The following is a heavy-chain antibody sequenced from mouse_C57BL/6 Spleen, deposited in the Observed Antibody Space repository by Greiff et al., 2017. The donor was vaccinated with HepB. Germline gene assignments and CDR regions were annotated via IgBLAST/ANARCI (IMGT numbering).Heavy chain of an antibody. D-gene: IGHD2-5*01. CDR3: ARVYSNYDAMGC. J-gene: IGHJ4*01. V-gene: IGHV1-52*01. Sequence: QVQLQQPGAELVRPGSSVKLSCKASGYTFTSYWMHWVKQRPIQGLEWIGNIDPSDSETHYNQKFKDKATLTVDKSSSTAYMQLSSLTSEDSAVYYCARVYSNYDAMGCWGQGTSVTVSS. CDR2: IDPSDSET. CDR1: GYTFTSYW.